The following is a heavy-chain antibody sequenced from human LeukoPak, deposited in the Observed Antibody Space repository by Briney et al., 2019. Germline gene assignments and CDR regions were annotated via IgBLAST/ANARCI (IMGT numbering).Heavy chain of an antibody. CDR3: ARNTELSLYYYPSYYFDY. D-gene: IGHD3-10*01. J-gene: IGHJ4*02. CDR1: GFLVSSNY. V-gene: IGHV3-66*01. CDR2: IYSGGNT. Sequence: GGSLRLSCAASGFLVSSNYMSWVRQTPGKGLGWVSIIYSGGNTYYADSVKGRFIISRDSSKNTLYLQMNSLRAEDTAVYYCARNTELSLYYYPSYYFDYWGQGTLVTVSS.